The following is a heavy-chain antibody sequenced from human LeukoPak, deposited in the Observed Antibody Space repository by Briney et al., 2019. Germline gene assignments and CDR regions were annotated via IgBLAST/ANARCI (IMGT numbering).Heavy chain of an antibody. CDR1: GYTFTSYG. CDR3: AREQWDHDAFDI. V-gene: IGHV1-18*01. Sequence: ASVKVSCKAPGYTFTSYGISWVRQAPGQGLEGMGWISAYNGNTNYAQKLQGRVTMTTDTSTSTAYMELRSLRSDDTAVYYCAREQWDHDAFDIWGQGTMVTVSS. CDR2: ISAYNGNT. J-gene: IGHJ3*02. D-gene: IGHD1-26*01.